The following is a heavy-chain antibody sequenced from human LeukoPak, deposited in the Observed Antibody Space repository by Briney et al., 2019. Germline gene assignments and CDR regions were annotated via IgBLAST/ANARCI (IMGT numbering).Heavy chain of an antibody. D-gene: IGHD6-19*01. J-gene: IGHJ4*02. CDR3: ARTLVAATDYFDY. Sequence: PSETLSLTCTVSGGSISSSSYYWGWIRQPPGKGLERIGSIYYSGSTYYNPSLKSRVTISVDTSKNQFSLKLSSVTAADTAVYYCARTLVAATDYFDYWGQGALVTVSS. CDR1: GGSISSSSYY. V-gene: IGHV4-39*01. CDR2: IYYSGST.